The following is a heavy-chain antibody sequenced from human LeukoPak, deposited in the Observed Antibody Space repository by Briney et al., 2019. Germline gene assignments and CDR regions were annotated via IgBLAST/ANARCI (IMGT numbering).Heavy chain of an antibody. CDR1: GFTFRNYG. J-gene: IGHJ3*01. V-gene: IGHV3-33*01. CDR2: VWYEGDIK. CDR3: ARERTGDDFDV. Sequence: GGSLRLSCAASGFTFRNYGMHWVRQAPGKGLEWVALVWYEGDIKWYADSVKGRFTISRDNSKNTLYLLMNSLRAEDTAVYYCARERTGDDFDVWGQGTMVTVST. D-gene: IGHD1-14*01.